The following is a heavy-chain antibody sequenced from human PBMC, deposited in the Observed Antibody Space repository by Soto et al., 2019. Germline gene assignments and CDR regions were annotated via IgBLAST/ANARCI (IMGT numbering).Heavy chain of an antibody. J-gene: IGHJ5*02. CDR1: GDSITTNNW. CDR3: VRIRYQLPSSVLWLDP. CDR2: IFHRGST. D-gene: IGHD3-16*01. Sequence: SETLSLTCDVSGDSITTNNWWGWVRQSPGTGLEWIGEIFHRGSTYSNPSLRSRVIISIDTSKNQFSLKLSSVTAADTAMYFCVRIRYQLPSSVLWLDPWGQGTPVT. V-gene: IGHV4-4*02.